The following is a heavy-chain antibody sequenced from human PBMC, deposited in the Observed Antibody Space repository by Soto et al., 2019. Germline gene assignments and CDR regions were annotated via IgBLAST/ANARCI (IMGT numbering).Heavy chain of an antibody. CDR2: INSDGSSA. CDR3: AKGVPAATRYFQH. J-gene: IGHJ1*01. Sequence: VQLVESGGGLVQPGGSLRLSCAASGFSFSSYWMHWVRHAPGKGLVWVSRINSDGSSATYADSVKGRFTISRDNAKITLYLQMNSLTPEDTAVYYCAKGVPAATRYFQHWGQGTLVTVSS. V-gene: IGHV3-74*01. CDR1: GFSFSSYW. D-gene: IGHD2-2*01.